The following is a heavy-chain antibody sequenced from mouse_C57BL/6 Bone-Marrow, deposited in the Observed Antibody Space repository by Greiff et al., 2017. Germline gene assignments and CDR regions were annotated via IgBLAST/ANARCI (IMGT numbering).Heavy chain of an antibody. V-gene: IGHV5-12*01. J-gene: IGHJ3*01. CDR1: GFTFSDYY. D-gene: IGHD2-4*01. CDR3: ARQDDLDGSIPFAY. CDR2: ISNGGGST. Sequence: EVKVVESGGGLVQPGGSLKLSCAASGFTFSDYYMSWVSQTPEKRLEWVAYISNGGGSTYYPDTVKGRFTLSRDNAKNTVYLQMSRLKSEDTAMYYCARQDDLDGSIPFAYRGQGTLVTVAA.